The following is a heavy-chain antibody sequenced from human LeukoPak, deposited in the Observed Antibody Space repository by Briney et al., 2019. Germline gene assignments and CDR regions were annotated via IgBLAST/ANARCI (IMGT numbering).Heavy chain of an antibody. D-gene: IGHD6-19*01. V-gene: IGHV3-74*01. J-gene: IGHJ4*02. CDR2: INSDGSST. CDR1: GLNGKSVG. Sequence: SRTLSYRKSGLNGKSVGMDWLRIVTGKGLVWLSRINSDGSSTNYADSVKGRFTISRDNAKNTLYLQMNSLKTEDTAVYYCTTDIGQWLVLDFDYWGQGTLVTVSS. CDR3: TTDIGQWLVLDFDY.